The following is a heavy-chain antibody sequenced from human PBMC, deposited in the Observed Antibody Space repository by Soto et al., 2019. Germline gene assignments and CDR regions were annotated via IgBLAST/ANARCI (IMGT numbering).Heavy chain of an antibody. CDR1: GCSSSSSFL. CDR3: ARKAWVRFDY. CDR2: VFHTGDT. D-gene: IGHD7-27*01. J-gene: IGHJ4*02. V-gene: IGHV4-4*02. Sequence: PSETLSLTCAVSGCSSSSSFLWTWVRQPPGKGLEWIGEVFHTGDTYFNPSLRSRVAMSVDKSTNEFSLKVTSVTAADTAIYYCARKAWVRFDYWGQGALVTVSS.